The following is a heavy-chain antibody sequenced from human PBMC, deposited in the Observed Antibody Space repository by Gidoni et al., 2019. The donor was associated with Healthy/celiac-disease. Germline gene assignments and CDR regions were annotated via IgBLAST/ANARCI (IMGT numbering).Heavy chain of an antibody. CDR2: IYYSGST. D-gene: IGHD3-22*01. CDR1: GGSISSSRYY. J-gene: IGHJ4*02. CDR3: ARHGYYDSSGYYSPFDY. Sequence: QLQLQESGPGLVKPSETLSLTCTVSGGSISSSRYYWGWIRQPPGKGLEWIGSIYYSGSTYYNPSLKSRVTISVDTSKNQFSLKLSSVTAADTAVYYCARHGYYDSSGYYSPFDYWGQGTLVTVSS. V-gene: IGHV4-39*01.